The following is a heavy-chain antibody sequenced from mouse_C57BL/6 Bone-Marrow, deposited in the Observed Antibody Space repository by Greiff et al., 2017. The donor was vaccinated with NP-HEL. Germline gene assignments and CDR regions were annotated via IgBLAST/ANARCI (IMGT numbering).Heavy chain of an antibody. V-gene: IGHV1-52*01. Sequence: VQLQQPGAELVRPGSSVKLSCKASGYTFTSYWMHWVKQRPIQGLEWIGNIDPSDSETNYNQKFKDKATLTVDKSSSTAYMQLSSLTSEDSAVYYCAMFERMDYWGQGTSVTVSS. J-gene: IGHJ4*01. CDR2: IDPSDSET. CDR3: AMFERMDY. CDR1: GYTFTSYW.